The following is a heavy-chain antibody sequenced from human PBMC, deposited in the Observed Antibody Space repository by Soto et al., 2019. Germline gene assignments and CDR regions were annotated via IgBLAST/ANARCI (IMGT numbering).Heavy chain of an antibody. CDR1: GYTFTSYG. CDR3: ARDSDDSSGYKVIDAFHI. CDR2: ISAYNGNT. Sequence: RASVKVSCKASGYTFTSYGISWVRQAPGQGLEWMGWISAYNGNTKYAQKLQGRVTMTTDTSTSTAYMELRSLRSDDTAVYYCARDSDDSSGYKVIDAFHIWAQGTMLTVSS. V-gene: IGHV1-18*01. D-gene: IGHD3-22*01. J-gene: IGHJ3*02.